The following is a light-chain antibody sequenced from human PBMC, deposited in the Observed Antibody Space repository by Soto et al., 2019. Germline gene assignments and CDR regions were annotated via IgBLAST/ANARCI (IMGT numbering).Light chain of an antibody. CDR2: EVT. CDR3: NSQTSSGIRV. V-gene: IGLV2-14*01. Sequence: QSVLTQPASVSGSPGQSITISCTGTSSDFGGFNHVSWYQHHPGKAPKIIIYEVTYRPSGVSNRFSGSKSGYTASLTISGLQAEDEADYYCNSQTSSGIRVFGTGTKLTVL. J-gene: IGLJ1*01. CDR1: SSDFGGFNH.